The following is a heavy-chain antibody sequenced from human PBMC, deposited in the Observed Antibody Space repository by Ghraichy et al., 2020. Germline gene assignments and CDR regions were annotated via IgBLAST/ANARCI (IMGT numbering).Heavy chain of an antibody. CDR2: INPSGGST. J-gene: IGHJ3*02. CDR3: ARDPPGGSYPADDAFDI. D-gene: IGHD1-26*01. Sequence: ASVKVSCKASGYTFTSYYMHWVRQAPGQGLEWMGIINPSGGSTSYAQKFQGRVTMTRDTSTSTVYMELSSLRSEDTAVYYCARDPPGGSYPADDAFDIWGQGTMVTVSS. V-gene: IGHV1-46*01. CDR1: GYTFTSYY.